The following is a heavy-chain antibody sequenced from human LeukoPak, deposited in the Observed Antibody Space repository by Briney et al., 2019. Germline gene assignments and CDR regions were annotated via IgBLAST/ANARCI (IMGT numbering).Heavy chain of an antibody. CDR2: IADAGGT. Sequence: PGGSLRLSCAASGFAFSDYDMHWVRQATGKGLEWVSAIADAGGTYYSDSVKGRFTISRENAKKFLYLQMNNLRAGDTAVYYCARSKGQGHYGMDVWGQRTTVTVSS. CDR1: GFAFSDYD. V-gene: IGHV3-13*01. CDR3: ARSKGQGHYGMDV. J-gene: IGHJ6*02.